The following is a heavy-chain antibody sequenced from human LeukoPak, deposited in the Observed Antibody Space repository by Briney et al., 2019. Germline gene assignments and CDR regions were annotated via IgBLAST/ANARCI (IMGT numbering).Heavy chain of an antibody. Sequence: GGSLRLSCSASGFTFSSYAMHWVRQAPGKGLECVSAISSNGGSTYYADSVKGRFTISRDNYKNTLYLQMSSLRAEDTAVYYCARDKDALGALGYWGQGTLVTVSS. CDR1: GFTFSSYA. D-gene: IGHD3-16*01. CDR2: ISSNGGST. V-gene: IGHV3-64D*06. J-gene: IGHJ4*02. CDR3: ARDKDALGALGY.